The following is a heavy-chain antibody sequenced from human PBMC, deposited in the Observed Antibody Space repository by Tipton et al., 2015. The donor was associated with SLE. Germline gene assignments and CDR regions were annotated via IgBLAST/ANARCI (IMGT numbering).Heavy chain of an antibody. CDR2: INHSGST. CDR3: ARGRVAFDY. J-gene: IGHJ4*02. Sequence: TLSLTCTVSGGSISSYYWSWIRQPPGKGLEWIGEINHSGSTNYNPSLKSRVTISVDTSKNQFSLKLSSVTAADTAVYYCARGRVAFDYWGQGTLVTVSS. D-gene: IGHD5-12*01. V-gene: IGHV4-34*01. CDR1: GGSISSYY.